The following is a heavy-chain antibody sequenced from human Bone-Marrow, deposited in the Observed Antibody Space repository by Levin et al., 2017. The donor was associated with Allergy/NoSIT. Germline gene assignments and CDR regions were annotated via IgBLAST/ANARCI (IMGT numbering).Heavy chain of an antibody. Sequence: ASVKVSCKTSGSTFSTYAMHWVRQAPGQGLEWMGWIYAGNGHTKYSQKFQDRVTITRDTSASTAYLELSSLRSEDPAVYYCARARGGFSGGRCYSDFDYWGQGTLVTVSS. D-gene: IGHD2-15*01. CDR3: ARARGGFSGGRCYSDFDY. V-gene: IGHV1-3*01. CDR1: GSTFSTYA. J-gene: IGHJ4*02. CDR2: IYAGNGHT.